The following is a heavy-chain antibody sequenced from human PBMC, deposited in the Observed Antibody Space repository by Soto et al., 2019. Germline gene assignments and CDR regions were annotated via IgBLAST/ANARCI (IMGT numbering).Heavy chain of an antibody. D-gene: IGHD2-21*02. Sequence: PSETLSLTCAVYGGSFSGYYWSWIRQPPGKGLEWIGEINHSGSTNYNPSLKSRVTISVDTSKNQFSLKLSSVTAADTAVYYCARNTVVTPRHTSKLDYWGQGTLVTVSS. CDR3: ARNTVVTPRHTSKLDY. CDR1: GGSFSGYY. CDR2: INHSGST. V-gene: IGHV4-34*01. J-gene: IGHJ4*02.